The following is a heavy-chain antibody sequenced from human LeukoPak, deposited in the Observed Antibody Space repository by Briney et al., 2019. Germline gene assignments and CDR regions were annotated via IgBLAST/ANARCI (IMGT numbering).Heavy chain of an antibody. V-gene: IGHV3-23*01. CDR1: GFTFSRYG. CDR2: ISGSGGET. Sequence: GGSLRLSCAASGFTFSRYGMSWVRQAPGKGLEWVSTISGSGGETNYADSVKGRFTISRDNSKHTLYLQMSSLRAEDTAVYYCASGLAVTATTYWYFDLWGRGTLVTVSS. D-gene: IGHD2-21*02. CDR3: ASGLAVTATTYWYFDL. J-gene: IGHJ2*01.